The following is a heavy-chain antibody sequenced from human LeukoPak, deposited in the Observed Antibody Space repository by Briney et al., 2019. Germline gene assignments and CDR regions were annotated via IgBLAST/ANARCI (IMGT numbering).Heavy chain of an antibody. J-gene: IGHJ4*02. CDR1: GFTFTSYS. Sequence: GGSLRLSCAASGFTFTSYSMNWVRQAPGKGLEWVSTISGGGGSTYYADSVKGRFTISRDYSKNTLYLQVNSLRAEDTAVYYCAKGGKWDVTPFDYWGQGTLVTVSS. V-gene: IGHV3-23*01. CDR2: ISGGGGST. D-gene: IGHD1-26*01. CDR3: AKGGKWDVTPFDY.